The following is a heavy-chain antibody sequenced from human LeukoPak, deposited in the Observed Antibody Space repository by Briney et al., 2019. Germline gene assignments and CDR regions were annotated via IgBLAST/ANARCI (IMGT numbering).Heavy chain of an antibody. Sequence: SETLSLTCTVSGGSISSSSYYWGWSRQPPEKGPEWIGSIYYSGSTYYNPSLKSRVTISVDTSKNQFSLKLSSVTAADTAVCYCARQMSSGWFLRWFDPWGQGTLVTVSS. V-gene: IGHV4-39*01. CDR2: IYYSGST. J-gene: IGHJ5*02. CDR1: GGSISSSSYY. D-gene: IGHD6-19*01. CDR3: ARQMSSGWFLRWFDP.